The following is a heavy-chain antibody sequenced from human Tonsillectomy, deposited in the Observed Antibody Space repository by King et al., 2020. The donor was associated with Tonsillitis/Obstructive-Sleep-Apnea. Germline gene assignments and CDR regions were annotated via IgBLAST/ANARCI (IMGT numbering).Heavy chain of an antibody. CDR2: ITSSGSTR. J-gene: IGHJ5*02. V-gene: IGHV3-11*01. CDR3: ARGGDIVVVPAAIWFDP. D-gene: IGHD2-2*01. CDR1: GFTFSDYY. Sequence: HVQLVESGGGLVKPGGSLRLSCAASGFTFSDYYMSWIRQAPGKGLEWVSYITSSGSTRYYADFVKGRFTMSRNNAKNSLYLQMHSLRAEDTAVYYCARGGDIVVVPAAIWFDPWGQGTLVTVSS.